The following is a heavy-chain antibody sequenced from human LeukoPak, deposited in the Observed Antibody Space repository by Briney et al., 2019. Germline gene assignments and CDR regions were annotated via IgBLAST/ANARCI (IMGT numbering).Heavy chain of an antibody. CDR2: INPNSGGT. D-gene: IGHD4-17*01. V-gene: IGHV1-2*06. CDR1: GYTFTGYY. J-gene: IGHJ2*01. Sequence: ASVKVSCKASGYTFTGYYMHWVRQAPGQGLEWMGRINPNSGGTNYAQKFQGRVTMTRDTSISTAYMELSRLRSEDTAVYFCARGPTVRYFDLWGRGTLVTVSS. CDR3: ARGPTVRYFDL.